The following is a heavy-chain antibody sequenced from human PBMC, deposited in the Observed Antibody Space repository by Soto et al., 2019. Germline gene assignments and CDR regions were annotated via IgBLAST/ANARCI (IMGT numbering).Heavy chain of an antibody. V-gene: IGHV1-69*01. CDR1: GGTFSSYS. Sequence: QVQLVQSGAEVKKPGSSVKVSCKASGGTFSSYSINWVRQAPGQGLEWMGEIIPIFGTANYAQKFQGRVTITADESTSTAYMELGSLRSEDTVVYYCARDGGRHSGGIDYWGQGTLVTVSS. CDR2: IIPIFGTA. J-gene: IGHJ4*02. D-gene: IGHD1-26*01. CDR3: ARDGGRHSGGIDY.